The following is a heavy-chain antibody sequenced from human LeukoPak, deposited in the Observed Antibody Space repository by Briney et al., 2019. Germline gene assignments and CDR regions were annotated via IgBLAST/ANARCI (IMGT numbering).Heavy chain of an antibody. Sequence: ASVKVSCKASGYSFTDYYIYWMRRAPGQGLEWMGWLNPNSGGTNYAQNFQGRVTMTRDTSISTAYVELSRPRSDDTAVYYCAKGDYYGSQKLYTHWGQGTLVTVSS. CDR1: GYSFTDYY. CDR2: LNPNSGGT. J-gene: IGHJ4*02. D-gene: IGHD3-10*01. CDR3: AKGDYYGSQKLYTH. V-gene: IGHV1-2*02.